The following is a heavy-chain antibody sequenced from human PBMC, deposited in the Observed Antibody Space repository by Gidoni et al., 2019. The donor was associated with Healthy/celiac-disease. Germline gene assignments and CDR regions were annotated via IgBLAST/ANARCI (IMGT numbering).Heavy chain of an antibody. CDR1: GYTFTGYY. D-gene: IGHD4-17*01. Sequence: QVQLVQSGAEVKKPGASVKVSCKASGYTFTGYYMHWVRQAPGQGLEWMGWINPNSCGTNYAQKFQGRVTMTRDTSISTAYMELSRLRSDDTAVYYCAKGPFAAVTTRGWWFDPWGQGTLVTVSS. V-gene: IGHV1-2*02. CDR2: INPNSCGT. CDR3: AKGPFAAVTTRGWWFDP. J-gene: IGHJ5*02.